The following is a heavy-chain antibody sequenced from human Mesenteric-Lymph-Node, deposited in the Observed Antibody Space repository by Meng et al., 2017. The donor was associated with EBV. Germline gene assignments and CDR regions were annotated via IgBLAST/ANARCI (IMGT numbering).Heavy chain of an antibody. D-gene: IGHD3-22*01. CDR3: ARSYDSTGYATS. CDR2: TSSAGTTI. J-gene: IGHJ5*02. V-gene: IGHV3-11*01. CDR1: GFNFNDYY. Sequence: QVQPGESGGGLVKPGGSLRLSCAASGFNFNDYYMSWIRQSPGKGLEWLSYTSSAGTTIYYAESVKGRFTISRDNAKNSLYLQMNSLRAEDTAVYYCARSYDSTGYATSWGQGTLVTVSS.